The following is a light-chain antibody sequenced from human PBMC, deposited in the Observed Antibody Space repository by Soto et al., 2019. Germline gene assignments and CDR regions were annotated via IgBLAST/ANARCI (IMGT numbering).Light chain of an antibody. CDR1: SSNIGSNT. V-gene: IGLV1-44*01. J-gene: IGLJ1*01. CDR2: NNN. Sequence: QSVLTQRPSASGTPGQRVTISCSGSSSNIGSNTVNWYQQLPGTAPKLLIYNNNQRPSGVPDRFSGSKSGTSAYLAISGLQSEDEADYYCAAWDDSLNGLVFGTGTKVTVL. CDR3: AAWDDSLNGLV.